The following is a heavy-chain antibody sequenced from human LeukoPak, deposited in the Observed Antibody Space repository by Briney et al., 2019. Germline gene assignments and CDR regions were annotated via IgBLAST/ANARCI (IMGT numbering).Heavy chain of an antibody. V-gene: IGHV3-48*03. J-gene: IGHJ4*02. Sequence: GGSLRLSCAASGFTFSSYERNWVRQAPGKGLEWVSYISSSGSTIYYADSVKGRFTISRDNAKNSLYLQMNSLRAEVTAVYYCARDRAEQWLVSSKYFDYWGQGTLVTVSS. CDR2: ISSSGSTI. CDR1: GFTFSSYE. CDR3: ARDRAEQWLVSSKYFDY. D-gene: IGHD6-19*01.